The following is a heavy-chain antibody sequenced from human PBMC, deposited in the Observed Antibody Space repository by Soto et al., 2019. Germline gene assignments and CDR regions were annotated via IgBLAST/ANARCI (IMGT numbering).Heavy chain of an antibody. CDR3: TTDGPLGLVNAFDI. CDR2: IKSKTDGGTT. J-gene: IGHJ3*02. CDR1: GFTFSNAW. Sequence: GGSLRLSCAASGFTFSNAWMSWVRQAPGKGLEWVGRIKSKTDGGTTDYAAPMKGRFTISRDDSKNTLYLQMNSLKTEDTAVYYCTTDGPLGLVNAFDIWGQGTMVTVSS. D-gene: IGHD3-16*02. V-gene: IGHV3-15*01.